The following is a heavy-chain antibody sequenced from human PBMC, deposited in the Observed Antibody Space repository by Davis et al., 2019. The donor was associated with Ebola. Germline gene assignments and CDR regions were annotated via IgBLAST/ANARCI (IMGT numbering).Heavy chain of an antibody. CDR3: ARGRFLEWLFAGGY. CDR2: MNPNSGNT. CDR1: GYTFTSYD. V-gene: IGHV1-8*01. D-gene: IGHD3-3*01. Sequence: ASVKVSCKASGYTFTSYDINWVRQATGQGLEWMGWMNPNSGNTGYAQKFQGRVTMTRNTSISTAYMELSSLRSKDTAVYYCARGRFLEWLFAGGYWGQGTLVTVSS. J-gene: IGHJ4*02.